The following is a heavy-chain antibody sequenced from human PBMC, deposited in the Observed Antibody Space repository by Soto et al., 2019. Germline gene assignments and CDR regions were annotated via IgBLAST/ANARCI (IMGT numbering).Heavy chain of an antibody. Sequence: PGGSLTLSCAASGFIFKNFGMSWVRQPPGKGLEWISSISGSGFKKYYADSVKGRFTISRDNAKSTVYLELNNLSAEDTAVYHCAKNQGVELVPLATVDWFDPWGQGSVVTVSS. V-gene: IGHV3-23*01. CDR2: ISGSGFKK. J-gene: IGHJ5*02. CDR3: AKNQGVELVPLATVDWFDP. CDR1: GFIFKNFG. D-gene: IGHD1-26*01.